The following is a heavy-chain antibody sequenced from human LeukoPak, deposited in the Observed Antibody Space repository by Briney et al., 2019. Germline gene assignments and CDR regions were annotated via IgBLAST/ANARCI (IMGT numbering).Heavy chain of an antibody. CDR3: ARRPVAGTGYFDY. CDR2: ISGAGAGT. CDR1: GFTFSSYA. J-gene: IGHJ4*02. D-gene: IGHD6-19*01. V-gene: IGHV3-23*01. Sequence: GGSLRLSCAASGFTFSSYAMSWVRQAPGKGLEWVSAISGAGAGTYYADSVKGRFTISRDNSKNTLYLQMNSLRAEDTAVYFCARRPVAGTGYFDYWGQGALVTVSS.